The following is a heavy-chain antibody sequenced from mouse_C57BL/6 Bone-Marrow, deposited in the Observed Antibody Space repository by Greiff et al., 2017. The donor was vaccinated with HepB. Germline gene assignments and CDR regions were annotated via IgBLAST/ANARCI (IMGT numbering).Heavy chain of an antibody. CDR2: ISSGGSYT. D-gene: IGHD2-4*01. CDR1: GFTFSSYG. Sequence: EVNLVESGGDLVKPGGSLKLSCAASGFTFSSYGMSWVRQTPDKRLEWVATISSGGSYTYYPDSVKGRFTISRDNAKNTLYLQMSSLKSEDTAMYYCARLYDYDGAWFAYWGQGTLVTVSA. CDR3: ARLYDYDGAWFAY. V-gene: IGHV5-6*01. J-gene: IGHJ3*01.